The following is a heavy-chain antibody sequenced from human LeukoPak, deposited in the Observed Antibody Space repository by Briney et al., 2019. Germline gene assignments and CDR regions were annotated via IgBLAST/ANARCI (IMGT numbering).Heavy chain of an antibody. V-gene: IGHV3-7*01. CDR3: ARMGDILTGDYYYMDV. Sequence: QPGGSLRLSCAASGFTFSSYWMSWVRQAPGKGLEWVANIKQHESEKYYEDCVKGRFTISRDNAKNSLYLQMNSLRAEDTAVYYCARMGDILTGDYYYMDVWGKGTTVTVSS. CDR1: GFTFSSYW. J-gene: IGHJ6*03. D-gene: IGHD3-9*01. CDR2: IKQHESEK.